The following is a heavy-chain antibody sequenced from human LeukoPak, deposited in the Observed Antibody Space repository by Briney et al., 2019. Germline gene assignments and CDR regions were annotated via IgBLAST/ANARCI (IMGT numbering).Heavy chain of an antibody. CDR3: ARGALSSPYYDFWSGYPRQYNWFDP. CDR2: ISSSSSYI. CDR1: GFTFSSYS. J-gene: IGHJ5*02. Sequence: PGGSLRLSCAASGFTFSSYSMNWVRQAPGKGLEWVSSISSSSSYIYYADSVKGRFTISRDNAKNSLYLQMNSLRAEDTAVYYCARGALSSPYYDFWSGYPRQYNWFDPWGQGTLVTVSS. D-gene: IGHD3-3*01. V-gene: IGHV3-21*01.